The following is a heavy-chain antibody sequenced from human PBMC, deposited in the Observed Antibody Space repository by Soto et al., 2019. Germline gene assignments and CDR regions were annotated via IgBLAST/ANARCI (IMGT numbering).Heavy chain of an antibody. V-gene: IGHV1-69*12. J-gene: IGHJ6*02. D-gene: IGHD4-17*01. Sequence: QVQLVQSGAEVKKPGSSVKVSCKASGGTFSSYAISWVRQAPGQGLEWMGGIIPIFGTANYAQKFQGRVTITADESTSTAYREMSSLRSEDTAVYYCARFGYCDYAHPSRYYYGMDVWGQGTTVTVSS. CDR3: ARFGYCDYAHPSRYYYGMDV. CDR2: IIPIFGTA. CDR1: GGTFSSYA.